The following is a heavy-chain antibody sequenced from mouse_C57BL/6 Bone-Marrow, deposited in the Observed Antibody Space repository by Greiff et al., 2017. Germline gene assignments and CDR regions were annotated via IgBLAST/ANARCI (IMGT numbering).Heavy chain of an antibody. V-gene: IGHV1-81*01. J-gene: IGHJ1*01. Sequence: VKLQESGAELARPGASVKLSCKASGYTFTSYGISWVKQRTGQGLEWIGVIYPRSGNTNYNEKFKGKATLTAEKSSSTAYMELRSLTSEDSAVYCCARCVYDIWYFDVWGQGTTVTVSS. CDR2: IYPRSGNT. D-gene: IGHD2-12*01. CDR3: ARCVYDIWYFDV. CDR1: GYTFTSYG.